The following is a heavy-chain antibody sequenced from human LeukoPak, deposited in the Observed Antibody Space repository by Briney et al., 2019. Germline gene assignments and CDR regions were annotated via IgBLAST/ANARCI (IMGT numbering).Heavy chain of an antibody. J-gene: IGHJ3*02. Sequence: PVASVKVSCKASGYTFTSYYMHWVRQAPGQGLEWMGIINPSGGSTSYAQKFQGRVTMTRDTSTSTVYMELSSLRSEDTAVYYCASPRYNWNDVIAFDIWGQGTMVTVSS. V-gene: IGHV1-46*01. CDR1: GYTFTSYY. CDR2: INPSGGST. D-gene: IGHD1-1*01. CDR3: ASPRYNWNDVIAFDI.